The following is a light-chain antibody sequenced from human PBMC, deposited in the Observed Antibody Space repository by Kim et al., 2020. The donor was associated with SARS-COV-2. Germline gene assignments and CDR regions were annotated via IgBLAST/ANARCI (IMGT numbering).Light chain of an antibody. J-gene: IGKJ1*01. V-gene: IGKV1-5*03. CDR1: QSISSW. CDR2: KAS. Sequence: DIQRTQSPSTLSASVGDRVTITCRASQSISSWLAWYQQKPGKAPKLLIYKASSLESGVPSRFSGSGSGTEFTLTVSSLQPDDIATYYCKQYNTYPWTFGQGTKVDIK. CDR3: KQYNTYPWT.